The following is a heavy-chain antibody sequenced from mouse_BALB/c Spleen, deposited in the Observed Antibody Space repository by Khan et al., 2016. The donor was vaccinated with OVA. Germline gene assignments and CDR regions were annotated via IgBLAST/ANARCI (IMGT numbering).Heavy chain of an antibody. CDR1: GFTFSSYV. Sequence: EVQLVESGGDLVMPGGSLKLSCAVSGFTFSSYVMSWVRQTPEKRLEWVASISSGGTPAYPDSLKGRLTISRDNARNNMSLQMSSLRSEDTATYLCVREAYRYDKYYFDYWGQGTTLTVSS. CDR3: VREAYRYDKYYFDY. D-gene: IGHD2-14*01. J-gene: IGHJ2*01. CDR2: ISSGGTP. V-gene: IGHV5-6-5*01.